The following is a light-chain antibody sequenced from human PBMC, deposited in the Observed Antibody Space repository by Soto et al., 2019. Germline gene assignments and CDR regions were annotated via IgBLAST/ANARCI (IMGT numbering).Light chain of an antibody. CDR2: DTS. CDR3: QQRSSWPPWT. Sequence: EIVLTQSPATLSVSPGERATLSCRASQSVGSFLAWYQQRPGQAPRLLIYDTSNRAAGIPARFSGSGSGTDFTLTITSLEPEDFAVYYCQQRSSWPPWTFGQGTKVEI. V-gene: IGKV3-11*01. CDR1: QSVGSF. J-gene: IGKJ1*01.